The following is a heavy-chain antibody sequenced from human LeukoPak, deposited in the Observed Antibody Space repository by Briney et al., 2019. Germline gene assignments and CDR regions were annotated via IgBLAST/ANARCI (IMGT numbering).Heavy chain of an antibody. J-gene: IGHJ4*02. CDR1: GGTCSSYA. CDR3: ARGATVTTVDY. V-gene: IGHV1-69*06. Sequence: ASVKVSCKASGGTCSSYAISWVRQAPGQGLEWMGGIIPIFGTANYAQKFQGRVTITADKSTSTAYMELSSLRSEDTAVYYCARGATVTTVDYWGQGTLVTVSS. CDR2: IIPIFGTA. D-gene: IGHD4-17*01.